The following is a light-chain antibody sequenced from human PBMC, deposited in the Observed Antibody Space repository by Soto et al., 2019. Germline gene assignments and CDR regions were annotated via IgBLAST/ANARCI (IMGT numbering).Light chain of an antibody. CDR1: SADIDAFNY. J-gene: IGLJ2*01. V-gene: IGLV2-14*03. CDR3: SSYSTTSALV. Sequence: QSVLTQPASVSGSPGQSITISCAGTSADIDAFNYVSWYQHHPGKAPKLLIYDVSDRPSGVSTRFSASKSANTASLTISGLQADDEGDYYCSSYSTTSALVFGGGTKLTVL. CDR2: DVS.